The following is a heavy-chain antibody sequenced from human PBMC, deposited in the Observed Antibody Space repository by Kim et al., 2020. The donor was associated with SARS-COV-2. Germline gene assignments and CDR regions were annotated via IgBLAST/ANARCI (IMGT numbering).Heavy chain of an antibody. CDR1: GFTFSSYA. Sequence: GGSLRLSCAASGFTFSSYAMHWVRQAPGKVLEWVAVISYDGSNKYYADSVKGRFTISRDNSKNTLYLQMNSLRAEDTAVYYCAREVRITYYYGSGSYNWFGPWSQGNMVTVSS. D-gene: IGHD3-10*01. CDR3: AREVRITYYYGSGSYNWFGP. V-gene: IGHV3-30*04. CDR2: ISYDGSNK. J-gene: IGHJ5*02.